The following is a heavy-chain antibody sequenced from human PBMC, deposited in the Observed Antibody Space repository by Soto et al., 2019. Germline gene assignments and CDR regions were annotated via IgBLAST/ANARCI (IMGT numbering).Heavy chain of an antibody. V-gene: IGHV4-59*01. CDR2: IYNSGST. D-gene: IGHD6-13*01. CDR1: GGSFSGYY. CDR3: ARQQAGTGVDY. J-gene: IGHJ4*02. Sequence: SETLSLTCAVYGGSFSGYYWSWIRQPPGKGLEWIGYIYNSGSTNYNPSLKSRVTISVDTSKNQFSLKLSSVTAADTAVYYCARQQAGTGVDYWGQGTLVTVSS.